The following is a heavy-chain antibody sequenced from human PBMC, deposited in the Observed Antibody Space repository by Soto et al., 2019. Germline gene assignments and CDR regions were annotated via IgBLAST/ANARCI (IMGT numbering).Heavy chain of an antibody. CDR3: ARSYDSWSGYYPRFDP. Sequence: SETLSLTCTVSGGSISFSYWSWIRQSPGRGLEWIGYIYYTGSTNYNPSLKSRVIMSLDTSKNQFSLKLSSVTAADTAVYYCARSYDSWSGYYPRFDPWAREPRSPSPQ. V-gene: IGHV4-59*01. CDR1: GGSISFSY. CDR2: IYYTGST. J-gene: IGHJ5*02. D-gene: IGHD3-3*01.